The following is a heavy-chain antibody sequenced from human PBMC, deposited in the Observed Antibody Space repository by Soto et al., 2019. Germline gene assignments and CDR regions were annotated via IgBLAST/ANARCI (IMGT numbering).Heavy chain of an antibody. Sequence: QVQLVQSGAEVKKPGASVKVSCKASGYTFTSYGISWVRQAPGQGLEWMGWISAYNGNTNYAQKLQGRGNMTTDTSTSTAYMELRRLRSDDTAVYYCAGVNYSPPYYYYYGMDVWGQGTTVTVSS. J-gene: IGHJ6*02. CDR2: ISAYNGNT. CDR1: GYTFTSYG. CDR3: AGVNYSPPYYYYYGMDV. V-gene: IGHV1-18*01. D-gene: IGHD4-4*01.